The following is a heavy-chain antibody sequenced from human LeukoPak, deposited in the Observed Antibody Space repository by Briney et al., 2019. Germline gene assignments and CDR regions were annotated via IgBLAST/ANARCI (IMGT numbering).Heavy chain of an antibody. CDR1: GYSISSGYY. CDR3: ARGLITIPNWFDP. J-gene: IGHJ5*02. Sequence: SETLSLTCTVSGYSISSGYYWGWIRQPPGKGLEWIGSIYHSGSTYYNPSLKSRVTISVDTSKNQFSLKLSSVTAADTAVYYCARGLITIPNWFDPWGQGTLATVSS. CDR2: IYHSGST. D-gene: IGHD3-3*01. V-gene: IGHV4-38-2*02.